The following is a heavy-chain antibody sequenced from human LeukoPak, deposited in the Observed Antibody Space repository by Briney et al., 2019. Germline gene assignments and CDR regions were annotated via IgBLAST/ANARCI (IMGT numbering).Heavy chain of an antibody. J-gene: IGHJ4*02. CDR2: TNSGGTTT. CDR3: AKQSYARSLGE. CDR1: GFPFSDFS. D-gene: IGHD3-10*02. V-gene: IGHV3-23*01. Sequence: GGSLRLSCATSGFPFSDFSMTWVRQAPGKGLEWISTTNSGGTTTYYAESVKGRFTISRDNFKNALYLQMSSLRVEDSAIYYCAKQSYARSLGEGGPGTLVTVSS.